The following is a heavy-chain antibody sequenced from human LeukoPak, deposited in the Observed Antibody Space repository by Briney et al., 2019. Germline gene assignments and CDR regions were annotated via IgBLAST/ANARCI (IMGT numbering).Heavy chain of an antibody. D-gene: IGHD1-1*01. CDR2: INPNSGGT. V-gene: IGHV1-2*02. CDR1: GYTFTGYY. CDR3: AKLPVLGTHAFDI. J-gene: IGHJ3*02. Sequence: EASVKVSCKASGYTFTGYYMHWVRQAPGQGLEWMGWINPNSGGTNYAQKFQGRVTMTRDTSISTAYMELSRLRSDDTAVYYCAKLPVLGTHAFDIWGQGTMVTVSS.